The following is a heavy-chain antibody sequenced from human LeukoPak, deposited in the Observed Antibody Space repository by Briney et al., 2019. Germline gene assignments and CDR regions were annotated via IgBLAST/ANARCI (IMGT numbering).Heavy chain of an antibody. Sequence: ASVKVSCKASAYTFTSYGISWVRQAPGQGLEWMGWISAYNGHTNYAQKLQGRVTMTTDTSTSTAYMELRSLRSDDTAVYYCAADQLVLHYYGMDVWGQGTTVTVSS. J-gene: IGHJ6*02. CDR1: AYTFTSYG. CDR2: ISAYNGHT. V-gene: IGHV1-18*01. CDR3: AADQLVLHYYGMDV. D-gene: IGHD6-13*01.